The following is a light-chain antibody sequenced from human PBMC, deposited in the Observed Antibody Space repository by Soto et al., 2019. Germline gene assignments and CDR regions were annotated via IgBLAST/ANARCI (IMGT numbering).Light chain of an antibody. J-gene: IGKJ1*01. V-gene: IGKV1-12*01. CDR1: QGIGGS. CDR2: TVS. Sequence: DIQMTQSPSSLSASVGDRVTITCRASQGIGGSLAWHQQKPGKAPKLLIYTVSSLEGGVPSRFSGSGSGTDFTLTISSLQPEDFATYYCQQAKNFPWTFGQGTKVDIK. CDR3: QQAKNFPWT.